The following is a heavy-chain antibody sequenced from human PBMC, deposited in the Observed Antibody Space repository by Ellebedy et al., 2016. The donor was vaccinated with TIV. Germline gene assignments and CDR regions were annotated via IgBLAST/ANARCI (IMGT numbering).Heavy chain of an antibody. D-gene: IGHD1-7*01. J-gene: IGHJ3*02. V-gene: IGHV3-7*01. Sequence: GESLKISXGASRFAFGTYWMSWVRQAPGKGLQWVATIKEDGSQMYYLDSVKGRFTISRDNAKNSLDLQMNSLRVEDTAVYYCARPGTKSAFDIWGQGTVVTVSS. CDR3: ARPGTKSAFDI. CDR2: IKEDGSQM. CDR1: RFAFGTYW.